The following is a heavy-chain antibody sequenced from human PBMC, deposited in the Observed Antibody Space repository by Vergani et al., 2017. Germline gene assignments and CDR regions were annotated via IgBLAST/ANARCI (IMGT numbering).Heavy chain of an antibody. CDR1: GFTFSNAW. CDR3: TTDHLGYCSSTSCYSYYDC. V-gene: IGHV3-15*01. Sequence: EVQLVESGGGLVKPGGSLRLSCAASGFTFSNAWMSWVRQAPGKGLEWVGHIKSKTDGGTTDYAAPVKGRFTISRDDSKNTLYLQMNSLKTEDTAVYYCTTDHLGYCSSTSCYSYYDCCDEGTLVTVSS. CDR2: IKSKTDGGTT. D-gene: IGHD2-2*01. J-gene: IGHJ4*02.